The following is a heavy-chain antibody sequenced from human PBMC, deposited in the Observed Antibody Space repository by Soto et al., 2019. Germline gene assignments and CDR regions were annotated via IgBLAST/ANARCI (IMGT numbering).Heavy chain of an antibody. J-gene: IGHJ6*02. V-gene: IGHV3-33*01. D-gene: IGHD3-10*01. CDR3: ARDYEAITMVRGVIRTAAGMDV. CDR1: GFTFSSYG. CDR2: IWYDGSNK. Sequence: QVQLVESGGGVVQPGRSLRLSCAASGFTFSSYGMHWVRQAPGKGLEWVAVIWYDGSNKYYADSVKGRFTISRDNSKNXXYXQXXSLRAEDTAVYYCARDYEAITMVRGVIRTAAGMDVWGQGTTVTVS.